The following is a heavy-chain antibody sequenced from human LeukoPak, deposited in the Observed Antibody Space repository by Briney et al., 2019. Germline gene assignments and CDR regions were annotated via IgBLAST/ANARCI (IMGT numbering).Heavy chain of an antibody. D-gene: IGHD2-21*01. CDR1: GFTFSNYE. J-gene: IGHJ4*02. Sequence: GRSLRLSCAASGFTFSNYEMHWVRQAPGKGLECVAYFSRDGSDIYYADSARGRFTISSDNAKNSVILQMNSLRAEDTAVYYCARGRLIRLENFFDLWGQGTLVTVSS. CDR2: FSRDGSDI. CDR3: ARGRLIRLENFFDL. V-gene: IGHV3-48*03.